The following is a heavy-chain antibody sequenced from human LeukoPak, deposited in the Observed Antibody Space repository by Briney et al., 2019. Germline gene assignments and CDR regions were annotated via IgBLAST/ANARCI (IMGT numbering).Heavy chain of an antibody. V-gene: IGHV5-51*01. CDR2: IYPGDSDT. CDR1: GYSFTSYW. CDR3: ARPSPYCGGDCYLGY. Sequence: RGESLKISCKGSGYSFTSYWIGWVRQLPVKGLEWMGIIYPGDSDTRYSPSFQGQVTISADKSISTAYLQWSSLKASDTAMYYCARPSPYCGGDCYLGYWGQGTLVTVSS. J-gene: IGHJ4*02. D-gene: IGHD2-21*02.